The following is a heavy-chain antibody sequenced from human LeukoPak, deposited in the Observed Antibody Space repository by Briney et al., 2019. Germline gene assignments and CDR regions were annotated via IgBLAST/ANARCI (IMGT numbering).Heavy chain of an antibody. J-gene: IGHJ4*02. D-gene: IGHD6-6*01. CDR1: GGSISSYY. CDR2: IYYSGST. V-gene: IGHV4-59*01. CDR3: ARGSSSSSFFFDY. Sequence: PSETLSLTCTVSGGSISSYYWSWIRQPPGEGLEWIGYIYYSGSTNYNPSLKSRVTISVDTSKNQFSLKLSSVTAADTAVYYCARGSSSSSFFFDYWGQGTLVTVSS.